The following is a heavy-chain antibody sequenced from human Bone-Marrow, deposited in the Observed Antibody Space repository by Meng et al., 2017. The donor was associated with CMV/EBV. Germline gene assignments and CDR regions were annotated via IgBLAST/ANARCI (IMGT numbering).Heavy chain of an antibody. CDR2: ISSSSSYI. CDR1: GFTFSSYS. J-gene: IGHJ4*02. D-gene: IGHD2-2*01. CDR3: ARDRHCSSTSRPSYY. V-gene: IGHV3-21*01. Sequence: GGSLRLSCAASGFTFSSYSMNWVRQAPGKGLEWVSSISSSSSYIYYADSVKGRFTISRDNAKNSLYLQMNSLRAEDTAVYYCARDRHCSSTSRPSYYWGQGTLVTVSS.